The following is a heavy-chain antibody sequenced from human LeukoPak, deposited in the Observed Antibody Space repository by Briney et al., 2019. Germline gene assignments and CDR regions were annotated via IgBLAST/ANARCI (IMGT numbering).Heavy chain of an antibody. CDR3: ARDYDVLTAYPPTQLFDP. J-gene: IGHJ5*02. CDR2: INHSGST. V-gene: IGHV4-34*01. Sequence: SETLSLTCAAYGGSFSGYYWSWIRQPPGKGLEWIGEINHSGSTNYNPSLKSRVTMSVDTSKNQFSLKLNSVTAADTAVYYCARDYDVLTAYPPTQLFDPWGQGTLVTVSS. D-gene: IGHD3-9*01. CDR1: GGSFSGYY.